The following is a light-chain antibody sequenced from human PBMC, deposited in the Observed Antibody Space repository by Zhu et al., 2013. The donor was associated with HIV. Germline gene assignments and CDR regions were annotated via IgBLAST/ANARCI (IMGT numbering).Light chain of an antibody. V-gene: IGKV3-20*01. CDR3: QQYATSPRT. Sequence: EIVLTQSPGTLSLSPGERVTLSCRASQSVSNSYLAWYQHKPGQAPRLLIYGASSRAAGIPDRFSGSESGTDFTLIINRLEPEDFAVYYCQQYATSPRTFGQGTKVEIK. CDR1: QSVSNSY. J-gene: IGKJ1*01. CDR2: GAS.